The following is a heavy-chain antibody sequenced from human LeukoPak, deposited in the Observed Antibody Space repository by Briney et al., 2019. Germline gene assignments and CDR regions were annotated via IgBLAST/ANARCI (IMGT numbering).Heavy chain of an antibody. D-gene: IGHD2-2*01. CDR2: ISSSSSYI. V-gene: IGHV3-21*01. CDR1: GFTFSSYS. Sequence: GGSLRLSCAASGFTFSSYSMNWVRQAPGKGLEWVSSISSSSSYIYYADSVKGRFTISRDSAKNSLYLQMNSLRAEDTAVYYCARDPRRLGYCSSTSCYFLWFDPWGQGTLVTVSS. J-gene: IGHJ5*02. CDR3: ARDPRRLGYCSSTSCYFLWFDP.